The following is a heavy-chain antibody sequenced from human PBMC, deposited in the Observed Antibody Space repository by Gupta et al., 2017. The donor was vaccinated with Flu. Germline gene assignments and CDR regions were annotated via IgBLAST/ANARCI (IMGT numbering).Heavy chain of an antibody. CDR3: AKDRSGNPAIDY. CDR2: VGAGGDRT. J-gene: IGHJ4*02. Sequence: EVQLLESGGALVQPGGSLRLSCAASGLTFRDYAMNWVRQAPGKGLEWVSTVGAGGDRTYYADSVMGRFTISRDNSKNTVYLQMNSLRGDDTAVYYCAKDRSGNPAIDYWGQGTLVTVS. D-gene: IGHD6-13*01. V-gene: IGHV3-23*01. CDR1: GLTFRDYA.